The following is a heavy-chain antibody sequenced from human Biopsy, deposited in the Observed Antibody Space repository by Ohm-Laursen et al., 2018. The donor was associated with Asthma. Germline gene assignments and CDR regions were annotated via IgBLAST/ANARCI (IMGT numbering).Heavy chain of an antibody. J-gene: IGHJ4*01. Sequence: SLRLSCTARGFSFDDCAMHWVRQAPGKGLEWVSSISWNSGNIDYAVSVKGRFTISRDNAKNSLYLQMQSLRPEDTAFYYCAKSADYYDSTDYLDFWGRGTLVTVSS. CDR1: GFSFDDCA. CDR2: ISWNSGNI. CDR3: AKSADYYDSTDYLDF. V-gene: IGHV3-9*01. D-gene: IGHD3-22*01.